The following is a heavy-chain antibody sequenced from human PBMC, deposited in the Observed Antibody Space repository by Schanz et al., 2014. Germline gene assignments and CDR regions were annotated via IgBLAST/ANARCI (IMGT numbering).Heavy chain of an antibody. CDR3: ARVRTIYGSGAMGY. J-gene: IGHJ4*02. V-gene: IGHV3-23*01. D-gene: IGHD3-10*01. CDR2: IAGDGGGP. Sequence: EVQMLESGGGLVQPGGSLRLSCVASGFTFRRYGMSWVRQAPGKGLEWVSVIAGDGGGPNYVDSVKGRFTISRDNSDNTLYLQMNSLRAEDTAVYYCARVRTIYGSGAMGYWGQGTLVTVSS. CDR1: GFTFRRYG.